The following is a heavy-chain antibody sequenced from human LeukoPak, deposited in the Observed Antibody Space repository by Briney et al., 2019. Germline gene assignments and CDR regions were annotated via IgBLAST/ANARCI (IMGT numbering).Heavy chain of an antibody. CDR1: GFTFSSYS. Sequence: GGSLRLSCAASGFTFSSYSMKWVRQAPGKGLEWVSSISTSSSYIYYADSVKGRFTIFRDNAKNSLYLQMNSLRAEDTAVYYCARDLRSSGYYAFDYWGQGTLVTVSS. D-gene: IGHD3-22*01. V-gene: IGHV3-21*01. CDR3: ARDLRSSGYYAFDY. J-gene: IGHJ4*02. CDR2: ISTSSSYI.